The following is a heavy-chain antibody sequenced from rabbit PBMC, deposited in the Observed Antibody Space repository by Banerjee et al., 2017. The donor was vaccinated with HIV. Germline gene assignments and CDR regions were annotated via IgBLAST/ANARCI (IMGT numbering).Heavy chain of an antibody. V-gene: IGHV1S45*01. D-gene: IGHD1-1*01. CDR3: ARRTCSGSASDGVDF. CDR1: GFFLSSYW. J-gene: IGHJ2*01. CDR2: FHAGSSGST. Sequence: QEQVEESGGGLVQPGASLTLSCKASGFFLSSYWMCWVRQAPGKGLEWIVCFHAGSSGSTFSATWAKGRFTISKPSSTTVTLQMTSLTGADTATYFCARRTCSGSASDGVDFWGPGTLVTVS.